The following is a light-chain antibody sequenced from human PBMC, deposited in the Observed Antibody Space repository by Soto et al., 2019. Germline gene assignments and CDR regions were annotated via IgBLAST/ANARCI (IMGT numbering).Light chain of an antibody. Sequence: AIQLTQSPSSLSASVVDIVTITCRASQGISTLLAWYQQKPGKAPKVLIYESSLLQSGVPSRFSGSGSGTDFTLTISSLQPEDFATYYCQHFKSFPITFGQGTRLEIK. CDR1: QGISTL. CDR2: ESS. V-gene: IGKV1-13*02. J-gene: IGKJ5*01. CDR3: QHFKSFPIT.